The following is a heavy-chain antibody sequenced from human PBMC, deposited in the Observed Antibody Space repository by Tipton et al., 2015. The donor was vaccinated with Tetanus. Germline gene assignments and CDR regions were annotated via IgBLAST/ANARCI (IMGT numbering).Heavy chain of an antibody. J-gene: IGHJ3*01. CDR1: GYMFSSHW. CDR2: IYPGDSYS. V-gene: IGHV5-51*01. CDR3: ARPLTSVAFGGFAFDV. Sequence: QSGAEVKKPGESLKISCKGSGYMFSSHWIGWVRRVPGKGLEWLGTIYPGDSYSTYSPSFEGQVTISVDRSIDTAYLQWSSLKASDTAIYYCARPLTSVAFGGFAFDVWGQGTLVTVSS. D-gene: IGHD3-16*01.